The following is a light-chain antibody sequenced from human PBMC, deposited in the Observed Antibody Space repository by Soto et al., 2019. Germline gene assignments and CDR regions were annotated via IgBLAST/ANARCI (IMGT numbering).Light chain of an antibody. V-gene: IGLV2-8*01. CDR2: EVS. Sequence: QSVLTQPPSASGSPGQSVTISCTGTSSDVGGYNYVSWYQQHPGRAPKLMIYEVSERPSGVPDRFSGSRSGNTASLTVSGLQAEDEADYYCSSYAGNSVVFGGGTKLTVL. J-gene: IGLJ2*01. CDR3: SSYAGNSVV. CDR1: SSDVGGYNY.